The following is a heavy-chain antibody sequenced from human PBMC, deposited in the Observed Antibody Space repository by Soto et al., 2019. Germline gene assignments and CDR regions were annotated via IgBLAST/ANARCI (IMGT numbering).Heavy chain of an antibody. Sequence: GASVKVSCKASGYTFTSYGISWVRQAPGQGLEWMGWISAYNGNTNYAQKLQGRVTMTTDTSTSTAYMELRSLRSDDTAVYYCARDDRTNNWNYANWFDPWGQGTLVTRLL. CDR2: ISAYNGNT. D-gene: IGHD1-7*01. J-gene: IGHJ5*02. CDR3: ARDDRTNNWNYANWFDP. CDR1: GYTFTSYG. V-gene: IGHV1-18*04.